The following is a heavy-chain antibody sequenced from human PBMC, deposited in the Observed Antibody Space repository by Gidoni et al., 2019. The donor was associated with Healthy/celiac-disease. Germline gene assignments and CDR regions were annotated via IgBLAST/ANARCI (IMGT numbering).Heavy chain of an antibody. J-gene: IGHJ6*02. Sequence: QVQLQESGPGLVKPSQTLSLTCTFSGGSIRSGGYYWRWIRQHPGKGLEWIGYIYYSGSTYYNPSLKSRVTISVDTSKNQFSLKLSSVTAADTAVYYCARDQVVPAYYYYGMDVWGQGTTVTVSS. V-gene: IGHV4-31*03. CDR3: ARDQVVPAYYYYGMDV. CDR1: GGSIRSGGYY. CDR2: IYYSGST.